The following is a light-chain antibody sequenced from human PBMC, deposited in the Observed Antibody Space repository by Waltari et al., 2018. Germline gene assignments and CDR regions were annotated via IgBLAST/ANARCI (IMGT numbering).Light chain of an antibody. J-gene: IGKJ2*01. V-gene: IGKV4-1*01. CDR3: QQYYSTPPAYT. Sequence: DIVMTQSPDSLAVCLGERATINCKSSQSVLYSSNNKNYLAWYQQKPGQPPKLLIYWASTRESGVPDRFSGSGSGTDFTLTISSLQAEDVAVYYCQQYYSTPPAYTFGQGTKLEIK. CDR1: QSVLYSSNNKNY. CDR2: WAS.